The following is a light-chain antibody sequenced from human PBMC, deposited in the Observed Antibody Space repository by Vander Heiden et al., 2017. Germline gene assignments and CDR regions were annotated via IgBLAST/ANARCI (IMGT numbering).Light chain of an antibody. Sequence: DIQITQSPSTLSASVGDRVTITCRASQSISSWLAWYQQKPGKAPKLLIYKASSLESGVPSRFSGSGSGTEFTLTISSLQPDDFATYYCQQYNSYSRTFGQGTKVXIK. V-gene: IGKV1-5*03. J-gene: IGKJ1*01. CDR3: QQYNSYSRT. CDR1: QSISSW. CDR2: KAS.